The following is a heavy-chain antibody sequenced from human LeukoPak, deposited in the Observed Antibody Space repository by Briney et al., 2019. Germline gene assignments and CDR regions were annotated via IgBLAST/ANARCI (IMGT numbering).Heavy chain of an antibody. D-gene: IGHD2-2*01. Sequence: PGGSLRLSCAASGFTFSSYGMHWVRQAPGKGLEWVAVIWYDGRNKYYADSVKGRFTISRDNSKNTLYLQMNSLRAEDTAVYYCARVRPCSSTGCYGVGYYYYGMDVWGQGTTVTVSS. V-gene: IGHV3-33*01. CDR3: ARVRPCSSTGCYGVGYYYYGMDV. CDR2: IWYDGRNK. J-gene: IGHJ6*02. CDR1: GFTFSSYG.